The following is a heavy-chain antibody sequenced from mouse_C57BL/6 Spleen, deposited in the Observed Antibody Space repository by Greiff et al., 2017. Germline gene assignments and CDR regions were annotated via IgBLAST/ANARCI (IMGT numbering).Heavy chain of an antibody. Sequence: QVQLQQSGAELVKPGASVKISCKASGYAFSSYWMHWVKQRPGKGLEWIGQIYPGDGHTNYNGQFKGKATLTADKSSSTAYMQLSSLTSEDSAFYCGARRSYGNCPFAFWGPVTLVTVSA. CDR2: IYPGDGHT. CDR3: ARRSYGNCPFAF. J-gene: IGHJ3*01. D-gene: IGHD2-10*02. CDR1: GYAFSSYW. V-gene: IGHV1-80*01.